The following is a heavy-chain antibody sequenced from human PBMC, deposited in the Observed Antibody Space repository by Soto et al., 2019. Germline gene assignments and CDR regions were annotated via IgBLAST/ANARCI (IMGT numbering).Heavy chain of an antibody. CDR2: IKSKTDGGTT. CDR1: GFTFSNAW. CDR3: VLGGYDFWSGYYGFDY. J-gene: IGHJ4*02. Sequence: EVQLVESGGGLVKPGGSLRLSCAASGFTFSNAWMNSVRQAPGKGLEWVGRIKSKTDGGTTDYAAPVKGRFTILRDDSKNTLYLQMNSLKTEDTAVYYCVLGGYDFWSGYYGFDYWGQGTLVTVSS. V-gene: IGHV3-15*07. D-gene: IGHD3-3*01.